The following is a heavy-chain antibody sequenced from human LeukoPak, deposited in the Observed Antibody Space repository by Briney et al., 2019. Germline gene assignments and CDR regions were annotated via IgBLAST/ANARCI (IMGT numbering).Heavy chain of an antibody. CDR2: IKSKTDGGTT. CDR3: TTSFQEDFWSGYYNFDY. J-gene: IGHJ4*02. CDR1: GFTFSNAW. Sequence: PGGSLRLSCAASGFTFSNAWMSWVRQAPGKGLEWVGRIKSKTDGGTTDYAAPVKGRFTISRDYSKNTLYLQMNSLKTEDTAVYYCTTSFQEDFWSGYYNFDYWGQGTLVTVSS. V-gene: IGHV3-15*01. D-gene: IGHD3-3*01.